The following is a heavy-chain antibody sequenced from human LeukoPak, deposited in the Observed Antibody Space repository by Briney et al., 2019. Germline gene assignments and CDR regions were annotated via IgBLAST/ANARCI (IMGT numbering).Heavy chain of an antibody. CDR1: GYTFTSYY. Sequence: VASVKVSCKASGYTFTSYYMHWVRQAPGQGLEWMGWINPNSGGTDYAQKFQGWVTMTRDTSISTAYMELSRLRSDDTAVYYCARSGYSSGWYYFDYWGQGTLVTVSS. CDR3: ARSGYSSGWYYFDY. J-gene: IGHJ4*02. CDR2: INPNSGGT. V-gene: IGHV1-2*04. D-gene: IGHD6-19*01.